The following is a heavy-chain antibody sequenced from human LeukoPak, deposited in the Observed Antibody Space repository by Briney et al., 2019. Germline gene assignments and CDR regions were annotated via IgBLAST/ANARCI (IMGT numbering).Heavy chain of an antibody. CDR2: INPSGCST. Sequence: ASVKVSCKASGYTFTSYYMHWVRQAPGQGLEWMGIINPSGCSTSYAQKFQGRVTITADESTSTAYMELSSLRSEDTAVYYCARAKFRYYDSSGYYGNFDYWGQGTLVTVSS. CDR3: ARAKFRYYDSSGYYGNFDY. CDR1: GYTFTSYY. V-gene: IGHV1-46*01. D-gene: IGHD3-22*01. J-gene: IGHJ4*02.